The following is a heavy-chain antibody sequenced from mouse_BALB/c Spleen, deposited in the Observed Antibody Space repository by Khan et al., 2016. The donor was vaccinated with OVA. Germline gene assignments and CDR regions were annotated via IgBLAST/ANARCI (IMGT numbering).Heavy chain of an antibody. CDR2: INPNNGGT. J-gene: IGHJ3*01. D-gene: IGHD2-2*01. Sequence: QVRPQQPGAELVKPGASVKLSCKASGYMFSSYYMYWVKQRPGQGLEWIGEINPNNGGTNLNEKFKSKATLTVHKSSSTAYMQLSSLTSEDSAVYYCSRSGYGSFVYWGRGTLVTVSA. CDR3: SRSGYGSFVY. V-gene: IGHV1S81*02. CDR1: GYMFSSYY.